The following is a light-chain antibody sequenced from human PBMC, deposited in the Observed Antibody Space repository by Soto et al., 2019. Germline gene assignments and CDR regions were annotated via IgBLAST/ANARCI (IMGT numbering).Light chain of an antibody. CDR3: AVWDDSLNGPV. CDR1: SSNIGSNT. Sequence: QSVLTQPPSVSGTPGQRVTISCSGSSSNIGSNTVNWYQQLPGSAPRLLIYSNDQRPSGVPDRFPDSKSGTSDSLAITGLQSEDEADYYCAVWDDSLNGPVFGGGTKVTVL. V-gene: IGLV1-44*01. CDR2: SND. J-gene: IGLJ3*02.